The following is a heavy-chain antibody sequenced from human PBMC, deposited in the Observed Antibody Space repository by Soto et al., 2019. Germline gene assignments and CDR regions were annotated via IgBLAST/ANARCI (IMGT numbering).Heavy chain of an antibody. Sequence: QVQLVQSGAEVKKPGSSVKVSCKASGGTFSSYAISWVRQAPGQGLEWMGGIIPIFGTANYAQKFQGRVTITADESTSTAYMELSSLRSEDTAVYYCARSPRYCSSTSCYLPPDYWGQGTLVTVSS. D-gene: IGHD2-2*01. J-gene: IGHJ4*02. CDR3: ARSPRYCSSTSCYLPPDY. V-gene: IGHV1-69*01. CDR1: GGTFSSYA. CDR2: IIPIFGTA.